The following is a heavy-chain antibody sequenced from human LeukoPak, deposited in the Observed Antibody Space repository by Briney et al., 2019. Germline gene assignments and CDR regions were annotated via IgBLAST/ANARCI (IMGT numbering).Heavy chain of an antibody. J-gene: IGHJ4*02. CDR1: GYTFTSYG. V-gene: IGHV1-18*01. CDR2: ISAYNGNT. Sequence: ASVKVSCKASGYTFTSYGISWVRQAPGQGLEWMGWISAYNGNTNYAQKLQGRVTMTTDTSTSTAYMELRSLRSDDTAVYYCARDFLGYCSSTSCYNFDYWGQGTLVTVSS. D-gene: IGHD2-2*01. CDR3: ARDFLGYCSSTSCYNFDY.